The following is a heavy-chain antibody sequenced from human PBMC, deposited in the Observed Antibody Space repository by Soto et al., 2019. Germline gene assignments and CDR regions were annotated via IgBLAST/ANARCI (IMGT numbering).Heavy chain of an antibody. Sequence: QVQLVQSGPEVWKPGASVRLSCATSGYNFNQYYIHWVRQAPGQGLEWMGIINLRGGTTEYAHKFRGRVTVTGDTSTRTAYMELSSLRSEDTAVYFCARGPDDSDVPRWDHWGQGTLITVSS. CDR3: ARGPDDSDVPRWDH. V-gene: IGHV1-46*02. D-gene: IGHD4-17*01. CDR1: GYNFNQYY. J-gene: IGHJ4*02. CDR2: INLRGGTT.